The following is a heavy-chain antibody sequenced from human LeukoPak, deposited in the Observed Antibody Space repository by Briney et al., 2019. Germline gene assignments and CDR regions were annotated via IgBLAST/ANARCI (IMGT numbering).Heavy chain of an antibody. V-gene: IGHV1-18*01. CDR3: ARGYSYGYGPRFDY. CDR1: GYTFTSYG. Sequence: ASVNVSCKASGYTFTSYGISWVRQAPGQGLEWMGWISAYNGNTNYAQKLQGRVTITADKSTSTAYMELSSLRSEDTAVYYCARGYSYGYGPRFDYWGQGTLVTVSS. D-gene: IGHD5-18*01. CDR2: ISAYNGNT. J-gene: IGHJ4*02.